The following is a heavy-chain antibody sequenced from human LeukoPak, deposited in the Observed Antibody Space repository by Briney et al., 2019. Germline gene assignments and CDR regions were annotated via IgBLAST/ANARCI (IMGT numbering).Heavy chain of an antibody. CDR3: ARERRITMVRGVITHFDY. D-gene: IGHD3-10*01. V-gene: IGHV3-53*01. J-gene: IGHJ4*02. CDR2: IYSGGST. CDR1: GFTFSSYA. Sequence: GGSLRLSCAASGFTFSSYAMSWVRQAPGKGLEWVSVIYSGGSTYYADSVKGRFTISRDNSKNTLYLQMNSLRAEDTAVYYCARERRITMVRGVITHFDYWGQGTLVTVSS.